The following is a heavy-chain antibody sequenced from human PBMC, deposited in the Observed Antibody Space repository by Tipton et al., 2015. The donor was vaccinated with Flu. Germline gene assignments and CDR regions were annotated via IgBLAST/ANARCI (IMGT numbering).Heavy chain of an antibody. CDR2: IYTTGST. D-gene: IGHD3-10*01. J-gene: IGHJ4*02. V-gene: IGHV4-61*02. CDR3: ARIYYYGSGDYYLDS. Sequence: TLSLTCTVSGSSISSGSYYWSWIRQPAGKGLEWIGRIYTTGSTNYNPSLKSRVTISADTSKNKFSLELRSVTAADTAVYYCARIYYYGSGDYYLDSWGQGTLVTVSS. CDR1: GSSISSGSYY.